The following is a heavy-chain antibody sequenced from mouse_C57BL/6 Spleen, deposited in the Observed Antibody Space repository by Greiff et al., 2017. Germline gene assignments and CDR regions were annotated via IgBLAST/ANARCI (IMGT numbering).Heavy chain of an antibody. CDR1: GYSITSGYY. CDR3: AESGGITTGYYYAMDY. Sequence: EVQLQESGPGLVKPSQSLSLTCSVTGYSITSGYYWNWIRQFPGNKLEWMGYISYDGSNNYNPSLINRISITRDTSKNQFFLKLNSVTTEDAATYYCAESGGITTGYYYAMDYWGQGTSVTVSS. D-gene: IGHD2-4*01. V-gene: IGHV3-6*01. CDR2: ISYDGSN. J-gene: IGHJ4*01.